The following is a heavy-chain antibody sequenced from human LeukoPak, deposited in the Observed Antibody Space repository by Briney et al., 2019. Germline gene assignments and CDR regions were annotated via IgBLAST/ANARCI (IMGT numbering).Heavy chain of an antibody. CDR2: NNHSGST. D-gene: IGHD6-13*01. J-gene: IGHJ4*02. CDR1: GGSFSGYY. CDR3: ARADGSWYDY. V-gene: IGHV4-34*01. Sequence: SETLSLTCAVYGGSFSGYYWSWIRQPPGKGLEWIGENNHSGSTNYNPSLKSRVTISVDTSKNQFSLKLSSVTAADTAVYYCARADGSWYDYWGQGTLVTVSS.